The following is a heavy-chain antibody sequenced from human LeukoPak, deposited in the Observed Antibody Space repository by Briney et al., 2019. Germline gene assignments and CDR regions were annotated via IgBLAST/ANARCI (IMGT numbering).Heavy chain of an antibody. CDR3: ARGAAGGMYNWFDP. D-gene: IGHD6-13*01. V-gene: IGHV3-69-1*02. J-gene: IGHJ5*02. CDR1: GFTFSNFA. Sequence: GGSLRLSCAASGFTFSNFAMTWVRQAPGKGLEWVSSIVGSSSTYYADSLKGRFTISRDNAKNSLYLQMDSLRVEDTAVYYCARGAAGGMYNWFDPWGQGTLVTVSS. CDR2: IVGSSST.